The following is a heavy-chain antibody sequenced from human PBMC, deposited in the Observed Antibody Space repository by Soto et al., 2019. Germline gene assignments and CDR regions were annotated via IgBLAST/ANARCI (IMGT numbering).Heavy chain of an antibody. Sequence: SVKVSCKASGGTFSSYAISWVRQAPGQGLEWMGGIIPIFGTANYAQKFQGRVTITADESTSTAYMELSSLRSEDTAVYYCARAGGKYYDFWSGYLDYWGQGTLVTVSS. CDR3: ARAGGKYYDFWSGYLDY. CDR2: IIPIFGTA. D-gene: IGHD3-3*01. CDR1: GGTFSSYA. V-gene: IGHV1-69*13. J-gene: IGHJ4*02.